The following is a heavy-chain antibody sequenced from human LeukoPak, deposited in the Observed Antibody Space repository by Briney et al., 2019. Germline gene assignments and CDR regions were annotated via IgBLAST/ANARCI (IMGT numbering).Heavy chain of an antibody. V-gene: IGHV3-23*01. D-gene: IGHD1-26*01. J-gene: IGHJ4*02. CDR1: GFTFSSYA. CDR3: ATLGLVGADSDY. CDR2: ISGSGGST. Sequence: PGGSLRLSCAASGFTFSSYAMSWVRQAPGKGLEWVSTISGSGGSTYYADSVKGRFTISRDNSKNTLYLQMNSRRAEDTAVYYCATLGLVGADSDYWGQGTLVTVSS.